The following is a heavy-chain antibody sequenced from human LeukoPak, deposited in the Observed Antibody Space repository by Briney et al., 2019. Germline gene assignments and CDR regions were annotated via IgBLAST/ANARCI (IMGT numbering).Heavy chain of an antibody. D-gene: IGHD3-10*01. Sequence: PGRSLRLSCAASGFTFSSYGMHWVRQAPGKGLEWVAVISYDGSNKYYADSVKGRFTISRDNSKNTLYLQMNSLRSEDTAVYYCARTSYYGSGSYNWFDPWGQGTLVTVSS. J-gene: IGHJ5*02. CDR1: GFTFSSYG. V-gene: IGHV3-30*03. CDR2: ISYDGSNK. CDR3: ARTSYYGSGSYNWFDP.